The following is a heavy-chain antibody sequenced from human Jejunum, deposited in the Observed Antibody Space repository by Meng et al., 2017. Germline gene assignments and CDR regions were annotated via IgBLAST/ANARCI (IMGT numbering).Heavy chain of an antibody. D-gene: IGHD1-26*01. V-gene: IGHV4-59*01. Sequence: SETLSLTCTVSGGSIGSYFWSWIRQPPGKGQEWIGYVSSSGSTTYNPSLKCRVTMSVDTSKNQFSLKLSSVAAADTAVYYCARDIREVGATYYLDYWGQGTLVTVSS. CDR2: VSSSGST. CDR3: ARDIREVGATYYLDY. CDR1: GGSIGSYF. J-gene: IGHJ4*02.